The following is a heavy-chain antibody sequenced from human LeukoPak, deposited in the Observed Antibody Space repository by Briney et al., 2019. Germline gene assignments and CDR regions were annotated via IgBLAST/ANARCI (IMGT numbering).Heavy chain of an antibody. CDR2: TYYKSKWYN. CDR1: GDSVSSSSAA. J-gene: IGHJ4*02. D-gene: IGHD3-22*01. Sequence: SQTLSLTCAISGDSVSSSSAAWNWIRQSPSRDLEWLGRTYYKSKWYNDYAVSVKSRITTNPDTSKNQFSLQLNSVTPEDTAVYYCARDYYDSSGYSHYDYWGQGTLVTVSS. V-gene: IGHV6-1*01. CDR3: ARDYYDSSGYSHYDY.